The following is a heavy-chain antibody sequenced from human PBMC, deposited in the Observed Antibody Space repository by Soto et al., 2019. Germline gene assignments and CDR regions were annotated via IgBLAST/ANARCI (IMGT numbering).Heavy chain of an antibody. D-gene: IGHD4-4*01. CDR1: GFTFSSYS. V-gene: IGHV3-21*01. CDR3: ARAPTTPQDNYYYYYMDV. CDR2: ISSSSSYI. Sequence: GGSLRLSCAASGFTFSSYSMNWVRQAPGKGLEWVSSISSSSSYIYYADSVKGRFTISRDNAKNSLYLQMNSLRAEDTAVYYCARAPTTPQDNYYYYYMDVWGKGTTVTVS. J-gene: IGHJ6*03.